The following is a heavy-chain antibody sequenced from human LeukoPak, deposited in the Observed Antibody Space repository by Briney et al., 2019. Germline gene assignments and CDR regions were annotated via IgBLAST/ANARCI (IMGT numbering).Heavy chain of an antibody. V-gene: IGHV3-74*01. J-gene: IGHJ4*02. D-gene: IGHD2-8*02. CDR1: GFTFSDFW. CDR2: INSDGSDT. Sequence: GSLRLSCAASGFTFSDFWMHWVRQAPGKGLVWVSRINSDGSDTSYADSVKGRLTISRDNAKNTLYLQMNSLRAEDTAIYYCVGGYDPHYWGQGTLVTVSS. CDR3: VGGYDPHY.